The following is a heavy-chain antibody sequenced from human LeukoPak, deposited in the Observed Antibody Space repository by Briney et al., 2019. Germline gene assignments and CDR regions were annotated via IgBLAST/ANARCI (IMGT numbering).Heavy chain of an antibody. Sequence: GGSLRLSCAASGFTFSSYAMHWVRQAPGKGLEWVAVISYDGSNKYYADSVKGRFTISRDNSKNTLYLQMNSLRAEDTAVYYCAGPKSARYFDPANNWFDPWGQGTLVTVSS. CDR1: GFTFSSYA. J-gene: IGHJ5*02. D-gene: IGHD3-9*01. CDR3: AGPKSARYFDPANNWFDP. CDR2: ISYDGSNK. V-gene: IGHV3-30-3*01.